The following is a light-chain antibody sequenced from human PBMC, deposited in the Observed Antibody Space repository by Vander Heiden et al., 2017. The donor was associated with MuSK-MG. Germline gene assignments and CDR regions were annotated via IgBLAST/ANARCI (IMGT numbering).Light chain of an antibody. CDR3: QQEDNLPYT. CDR1: QDISNY. J-gene: IGKJ2*01. V-gene: IGKV1-33*01. Sequence: DIQMTQSPSSLSASVGDRVTITCQASQDISNYLNWYQQKPGKAPKLLIYDASNLETGVPSRFGGSGSGTDFTFTISSLQPEDIATYYCQQEDNLPYTFGQGTKVEIK. CDR2: DAS.